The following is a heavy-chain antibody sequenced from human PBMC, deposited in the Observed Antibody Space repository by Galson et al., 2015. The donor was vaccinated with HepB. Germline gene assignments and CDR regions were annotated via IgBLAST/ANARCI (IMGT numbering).Heavy chain of an antibody. J-gene: IGHJ4*02. CDR3: AKELEPSFYNGRRGNYYDY. V-gene: IGHV3-30*04. CDR2: LSSNEKNI. Sequence: SLRLSCAASGFDVSAFAMHWVRQTPGKGLEWVAVLSSNEKNIYYADSVRGRFTISRDNSKDTLYLQMNSLGVEDTAVYYCAKELEPSFYNGRRGNYYDYWGQGVLVTVSS. D-gene: IGHD3-10*01. CDR1: GFDVSAFA.